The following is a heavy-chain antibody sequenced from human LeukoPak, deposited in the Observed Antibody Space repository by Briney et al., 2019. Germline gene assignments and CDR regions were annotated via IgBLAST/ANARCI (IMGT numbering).Heavy chain of an antibody. D-gene: IGHD5-12*01. CDR1: GFTFSSYG. V-gene: IGHV3-33*06. CDR2: IWNDGSDK. Sequence: GRSLRLSCAASGFTFSSYGMHWARQAPGKGLEWVAVIWNDGSDKYYADSVKGRFTISRDNSKNTLYLQMNSLRAEDTAVYYCAKDRGSLFDYWGQGTLVTVSS. J-gene: IGHJ4*02. CDR3: AKDRGSLFDY.